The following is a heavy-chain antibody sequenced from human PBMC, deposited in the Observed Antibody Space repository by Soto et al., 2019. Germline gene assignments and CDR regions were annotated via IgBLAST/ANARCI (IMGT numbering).Heavy chain of an antibody. CDR1: GGTFSSYT. CDR2: IIPILGIA. V-gene: IGHV1-69*02. J-gene: IGHJ5*02. D-gene: IGHD1-26*01. CDR3: ARGTTPTGWFDP. Sequence: QVQLVQSGAEVKKPGSSVKVSCKASGGTFSSYTISWVRQAPGQGLEWMGRIIPILGIANYAQKFQGRVTITADKSTSTAYMELSSLRSDDTAVYYCARGTTPTGWFDPWGQGTLVTVSS.